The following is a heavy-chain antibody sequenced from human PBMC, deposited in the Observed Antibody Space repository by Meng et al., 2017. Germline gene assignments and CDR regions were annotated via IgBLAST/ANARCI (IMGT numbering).Heavy chain of an antibody. CDR2: ISSNGSTI. J-gene: IGHJ4*02. CDR1: GCTFSNYN. Sequence: VGLVELGGRLLMPRGGMVFFCAASGCTFSNYNMSWIRQGPGKGMELVSFISSNGSTISYADSVNGRFTISRDNAKNSLYLQMNSLRAEDTAVYYCARGGAARPPDYWGQGTLVTVSS. CDR3: ARGGAARPPDY. D-gene: IGHD6-6*01. V-gene: IGHV3-11*01.